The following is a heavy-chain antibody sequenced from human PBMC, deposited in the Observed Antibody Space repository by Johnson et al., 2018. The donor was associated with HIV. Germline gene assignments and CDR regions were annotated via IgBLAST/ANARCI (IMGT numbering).Heavy chain of an antibody. Sequence: QVQLVESGGGVVQPGRSLRLSCAASGFTFSSYGMHWVRQAPGKGLDWVAVISYDGSNKYYADSVKGRFTISRENAKNSLYLQMNSLRAEDTAVYYCARGHMVRGVTHAFDIWGQGTMVTVSS. CDR3: ARGHMVRGVTHAFDI. D-gene: IGHD3-10*01. J-gene: IGHJ3*02. V-gene: IGHV3-30*03. CDR2: ISYDGSNK. CDR1: GFTFSSYG.